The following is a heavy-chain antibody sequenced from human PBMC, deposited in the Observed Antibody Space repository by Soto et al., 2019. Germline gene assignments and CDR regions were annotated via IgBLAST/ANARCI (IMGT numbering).Heavy chain of an antibody. CDR3: AKGGSSSARYFDT. D-gene: IGHD6-6*01. CDR1: GFTFSGYG. Sequence: QVQLVESGGGVVQPGRSLRLSCAASGFTFSGYGMHWVRQAPGKGLEWVAVISFKGSKKYYANSVEGRFTISRDNSKNTLFLQMNSLRAEDTAVYYCAKGGSSSARYFDTWGQGTLVTVSS. V-gene: IGHV3-30*18. CDR2: ISFKGSKK. J-gene: IGHJ5*02.